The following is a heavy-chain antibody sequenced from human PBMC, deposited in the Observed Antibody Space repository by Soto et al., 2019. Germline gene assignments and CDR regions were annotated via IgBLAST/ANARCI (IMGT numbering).Heavy chain of an antibody. J-gene: IGHJ3*02. V-gene: IGHV4-59*01. CDR1: DGSISSYY. Sequence: SETLSLTCTVADGSISSYYWSWIRQPPGKGLEWIGYIYYSGSTNYNPSLKSRVTISVDTSKNQFSLKLSSVTAADTAVYYCAREYCSGGSCYPFDAFDIWGQGTMVTVSS. CDR3: AREYCSGGSCYPFDAFDI. D-gene: IGHD2-15*01. CDR2: IYYSGST.